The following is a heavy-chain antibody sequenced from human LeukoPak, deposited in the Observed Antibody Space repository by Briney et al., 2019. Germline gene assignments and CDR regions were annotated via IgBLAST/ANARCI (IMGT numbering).Heavy chain of an antibody. CDR1: GGTFSNYA. CDR2: IIPIFGKA. V-gene: IGHV1-69*13. CDR3: ARGWLAETTVVTPYNY. D-gene: IGHD4-23*01. J-gene: IGHJ4*02. Sequence: ASVKVSCKASGGTFSNYAINWVRQAPGQGLEWMGGIIPIFGKANYAQKFQGRVTITADESTRTAYMELSSLRSEDTAVYYCARGWLAETTVVTPYNYWGRGTLVSVSS.